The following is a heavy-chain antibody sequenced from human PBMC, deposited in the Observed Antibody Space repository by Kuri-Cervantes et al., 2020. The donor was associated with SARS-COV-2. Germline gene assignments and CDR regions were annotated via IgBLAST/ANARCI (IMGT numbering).Heavy chain of an antibody. Sequence: GSLRLSCTVSGGSISSYYWTWVRQPPGKGLEFIGYIYYNGNGYNPSLESRVTMSLDTSRNQFSLRLTSVTPADTAVCYCARATSFTSIYYYFDSWGQGNLVTVSS. CDR1: GGSISSYY. CDR3: ARATSFTSIYYYFDS. V-gene: IGHV4-59*01. D-gene: IGHD2-2*01. CDR2: IYYNGNG. J-gene: IGHJ4*02.